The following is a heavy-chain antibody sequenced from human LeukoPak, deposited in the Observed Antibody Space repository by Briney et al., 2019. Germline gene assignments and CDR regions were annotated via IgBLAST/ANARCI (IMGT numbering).Heavy chain of an antibody. V-gene: IGHV1-46*01. D-gene: IGHD3-10*01. J-gene: IGHJ1*01. CDR1: GYTFTSYY. CDR3: ARDSEPLDYYGSGKSEYFQH. Sequence: ASVKVSCKASGYTFTSYYMHWVRQAPGQGLEWMGIINPSGGSTSHAQKFQGRVTMTRDTSTSTVYMELSSLRSEDTAVYYCARDSEPLDYYGSGKSEYFQHWGQGTLVTVSS. CDR2: INPSGGST.